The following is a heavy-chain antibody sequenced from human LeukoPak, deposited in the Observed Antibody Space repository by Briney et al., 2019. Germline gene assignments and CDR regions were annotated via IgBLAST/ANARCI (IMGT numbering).Heavy chain of an antibody. CDR2: ISYDGGNK. Sequence: PGGSLRLSCAASGFTLSIYAMHWVREAPGKGREWVAVISYDGGNKYYADSVRGRFTISRDNSKNTLYLQTNILRAEDTAVYSFARELWNDVCYDYWGQGTLVTVSS. V-gene: IGHV3-30-3*01. CDR3: ARELWNDVCYDY. J-gene: IGHJ4*02. CDR1: GFTLSIYA. D-gene: IGHD1-1*01.